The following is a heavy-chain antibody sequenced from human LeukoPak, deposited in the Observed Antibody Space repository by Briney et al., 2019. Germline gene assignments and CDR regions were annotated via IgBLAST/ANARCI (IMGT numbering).Heavy chain of an antibody. J-gene: IGHJ4*02. CDR1: GFTFSSYA. D-gene: IGHD3-16*01. CDR2: ITGSGGST. CDR3: AKDLSRRYYDVYYFDY. V-gene: IGHV3-23*01. Sequence: PGGPLRLSCAASGFTFSSYAMSWVRQAPGKGLEWVSAITGSGGSTYYADSVKGRFTISRDNSKNTLYLQMHSLRAEDTAVYYCAKDLSRRYYDVYYFDYWGQGTLLTVSS.